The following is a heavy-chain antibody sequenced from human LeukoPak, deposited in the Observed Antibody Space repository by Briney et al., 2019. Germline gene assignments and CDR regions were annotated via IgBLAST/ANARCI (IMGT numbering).Heavy chain of an antibody. V-gene: IGHV3-64*01. J-gene: IGHJ4*02. D-gene: IGHD6-6*01. CDR2: ISSNGGST. Sequence: GGSLRLSCAASGFTFSSYAMHWVRQAPGKGLKYVSAISSNGGSTYYANSVKGRFTISRDNSKNTLYLQMGSLRAEDMAVYYCASLGSSISDYWGQGTLVTVSS. CDR1: GFTFSSYA. CDR3: ASLGSSISDY.